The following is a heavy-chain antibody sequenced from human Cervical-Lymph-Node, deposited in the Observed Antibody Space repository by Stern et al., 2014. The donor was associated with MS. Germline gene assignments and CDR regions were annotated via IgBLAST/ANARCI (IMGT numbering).Heavy chain of an antibody. CDR1: GFSFSSHT. Sequence: VQLVESGGGVVQPGRSLRLSCAASGFSFSSHTMHWVRQAPGKGLEWVTSISYDGSKKNYADSVKVRFTISRDTSKNTLYLQMNSLRVEDTAVYYCAREDYRNYSPHIDYWGQGTLVTVSS. CDR2: ISYDGSKK. D-gene: IGHD4-11*01. V-gene: IGHV3-30-3*01. J-gene: IGHJ4*02. CDR3: AREDYRNYSPHIDY.